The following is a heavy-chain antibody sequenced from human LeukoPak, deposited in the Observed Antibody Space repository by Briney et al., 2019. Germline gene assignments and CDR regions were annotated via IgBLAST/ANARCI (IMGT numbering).Heavy chain of an antibody. CDR2: SYYSGST. D-gene: IGHD1-7*01. Sequence: PSETLSLTCTVSGGSISSGGYYWSWIRQHPGKGLEWIGYSYYSGSTNYNPSLKSRVTISVDTSKNQFSLNLNSVTAADTAVYYCAKDLWELTPPWYFDLWGRGTLVTVSS. CDR1: GGSISSGGYY. J-gene: IGHJ2*01. V-gene: IGHV4-31*03. CDR3: AKDLWELTPPWYFDL.